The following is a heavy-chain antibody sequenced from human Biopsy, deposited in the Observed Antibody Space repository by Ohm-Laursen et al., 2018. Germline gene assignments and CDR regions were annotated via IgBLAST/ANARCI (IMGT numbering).Heavy chain of an antibody. CDR1: GESFNGYY. D-gene: IGHD3-22*01. V-gene: IGHV4-34*01. CDR3: VRGVDYYDPYHYYALDV. CDR2: INHSGRT. J-gene: IGHJ6*02. Sequence: GTLPLTCPVYGESFNGYYWSWIRQTPGKGLEWIGEINHSGRTNYNPPLKSRVTISVDTSKNQFSLKVRSVTAADTAVYYCVRGVDYYDPYHYYALDVWGQGTMVTVSS.